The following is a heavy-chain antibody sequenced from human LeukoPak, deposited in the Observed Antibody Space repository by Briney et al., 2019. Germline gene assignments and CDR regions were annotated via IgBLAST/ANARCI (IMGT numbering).Heavy chain of an antibody. CDR2: INGDGSST. D-gene: IGHD3-10*01. CDR1: GFTLSNHW. CDR3: ARYSGSYYKEFDY. Sequence: GGSLRLSCVASGFTLSNHWMHWVRQAPGKGLVWLSRINGDGSSTTYADSVQGRFTISRDNAKNTLYLQMNSLRAEDTAVYYCARYSGSYYKEFDYWGQGTLVTVSS. V-gene: IGHV3-74*01. J-gene: IGHJ4*02.